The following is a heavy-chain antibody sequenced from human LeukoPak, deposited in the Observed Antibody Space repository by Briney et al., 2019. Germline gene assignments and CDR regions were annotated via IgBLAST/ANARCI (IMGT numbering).Heavy chain of an antibody. CDR1: GCTFSDYY. Sequence: GGSLRLSCAASGCTFSDYYMSWIRQAPGKGLEWIAYISTSSSYTSYADSVKGRITFSRDYAKHLFYLQRTGTGVEATAVCSSACVRGGFNIDCWGQGSLVTVSS. CDR3: ACVRGGFNIDC. D-gene: IGHD3-10*02. V-gene: IGHV3-11*03. J-gene: IGHJ4*02. CDR2: ISTSSSYT.